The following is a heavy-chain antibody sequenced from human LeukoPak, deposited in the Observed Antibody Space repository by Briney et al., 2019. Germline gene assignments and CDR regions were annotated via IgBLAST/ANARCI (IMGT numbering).Heavy chain of an antibody. V-gene: IGHV3-30*02. J-gene: IGHJ4*02. CDR2: IRYDGSNK. CDR3: ARAGTLYSSSWFRFDY. CDR1: GFTFSSYG. D-gene: IGHD6-13*01. Sequence: GGSLRLSCVASGFTFSSYGMHWVRQAPGKGLEWVAFIRYDGSNKYYADSVKGRFTISRDNSKNTLYLQMNSLRAEDTAVYYCARAGTLYSSSWFRFDYWGQGTLVTVSS.